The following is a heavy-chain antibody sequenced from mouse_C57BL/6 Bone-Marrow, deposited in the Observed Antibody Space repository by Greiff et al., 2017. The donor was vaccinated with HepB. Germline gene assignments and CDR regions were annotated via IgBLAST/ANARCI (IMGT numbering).Heavy chain of an antibody. Sequence: VQLQQPGTELVKPGASVKLSCKASGYTFTSYWMHWVKQRPGQGLEWIGNINPSNGGTNYNEKFKSKATLTVDKSSSTDYLQLSRLTSEDSAVDDCARSGYYGSRYDGYWGQGTTLTVSS. D-gene: IGHD1-1*01. J-gene: IGHJ2*01. CDR1: GYTFTSYW. CDR2: INPSNGGT. V-gene: IGHV1-53*01. CDR3: ARSGYYGSRYDGY.